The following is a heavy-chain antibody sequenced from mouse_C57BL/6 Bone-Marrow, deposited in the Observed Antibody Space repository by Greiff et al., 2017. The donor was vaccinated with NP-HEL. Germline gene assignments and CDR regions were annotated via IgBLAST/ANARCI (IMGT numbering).Heavy chain of an antibody. CDR3: ARSSVTAPYGYFDV. J-gene: IGHJ1*03. D-gene: IGHD2-2*01. V-gene: IGHV7-3*01. CDR1: GFTFTDYY. Sequence: EVQGVESGGGLVQPGGSLSLSCAASGFTFTDYYMSWVRQPPGKALEWLGFIRNKANGYTTEYSASVQGRFTISRDNSQSILYLQLSALRAEDSAADYCARSSVTAPYGYFDVWGTGTTVTVSS. CDR2: IRNKANGYTT.